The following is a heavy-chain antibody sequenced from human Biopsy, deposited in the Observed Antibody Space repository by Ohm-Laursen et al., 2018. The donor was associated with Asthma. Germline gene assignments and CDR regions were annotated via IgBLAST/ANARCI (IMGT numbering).Heavy chain of an antibody. CDR3: AKRGGYFDY. D-gene: IGHD3-16*01. CDR1: GFTFSSYA. CDR2: ISGSGGST. J-gene: IGHJ4*02. Sequence: GSLRLSCSASGFTFSSYAMSRVRQAPGKGLEWVSAISGSGGSTYYADSVKGRFTISRDKSKNTLYMQMTSLRAEDTAVYYCAKRGGYFDYWGQGTLVTVSS. V-gene: IGHV3-23*01.